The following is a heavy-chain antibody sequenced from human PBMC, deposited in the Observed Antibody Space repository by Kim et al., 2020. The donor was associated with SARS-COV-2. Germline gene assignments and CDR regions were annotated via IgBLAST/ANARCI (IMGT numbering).Heavy chain of an antibody. Sequence: GGSLRLSCEASGFTFNEHAFHWVRQVPGKGLEWVSGISWDSGIREYAASVRGRFTISRDNDKNSLYLQMNSLRPEDTALYYCARDRGIFYDYGADTWGQGTQVTVSS. CDR3: ARDRGIFYDYGADT. CDR1: GFTFNEHA. D-gene: IGHD5-12*01. V-gene: IGHV3-9*01. CDR2: ISWDSGIR. J-gene: IGHJ4*02.